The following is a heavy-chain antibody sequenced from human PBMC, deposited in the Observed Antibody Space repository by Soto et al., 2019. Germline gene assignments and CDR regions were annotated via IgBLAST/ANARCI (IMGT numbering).Heavy chain of an antibody. CDR1: GFTFSNYG. CDR3: AKARVRIVGANSFDY. D-gene: IGHD1-26*01. V-gene: IGHV3-30*18. J-gene: IGHJ4*02. Sequence: GGSLRLSCVGSGFTFSNYGMHWVRQPPGKGLEWVALISNDGDKRYYADSVRGRLIISRDNSKDTLYLQMNSLGPDDTAVYFCAKARVRIVGANSFDYWGQGTPVTVSS. CDR2: ISNDGDKR.